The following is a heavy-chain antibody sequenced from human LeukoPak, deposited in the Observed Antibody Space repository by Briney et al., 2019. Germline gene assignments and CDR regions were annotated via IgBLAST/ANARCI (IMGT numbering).Heavy chain of an antibody. Sequence: PGGSLRLSCAASGFTFSSYAMSWVRQAPGKGLEWVSAISGSGGSTYYADSVRGRFTISRDNSKSTLYLQMNSLRAEDTAVYYCAKDTTMIVTNNWFDPWGQGTLVTVSS. J-gene: IGHJ5*02. CDR3: AKDTTMIVTNNWFDP. CDR2: ISGSGGST. CDR1: GFTFSSYA. D-gene: IGHD3-22*01. V-gene: IGHV3-23*01.